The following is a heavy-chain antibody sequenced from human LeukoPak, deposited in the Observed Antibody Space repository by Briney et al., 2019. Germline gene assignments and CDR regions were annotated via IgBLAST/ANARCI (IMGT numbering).Heavy chain of an antibody. CDR2: IYYSGST. J-gene: IGHJ4*02. D-gene: IGHD1-26*01. V-gene: IGHV4-30-4*01. CDR1: GGSISSGDYY. Sequence: PSQALSLTCTVSGGSISSGDYYWSWIRQPPGKGLEWIGYIYYSGSTYYNPSLKSRVTISVDTSKNQFSLKLSSVTAADTAVYYCARDPVGATSVVDYWGQGTLVTVSS. CDR3: ARDPVGATSVVDY.